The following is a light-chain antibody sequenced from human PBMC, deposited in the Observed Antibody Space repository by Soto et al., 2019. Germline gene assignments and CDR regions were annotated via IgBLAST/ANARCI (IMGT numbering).Light chain of an antibody. CDR1: QSVGSS. V-gene: IGKV3-15*01. CDR2: GAS. Sequence: EVLMTQSPATLSVSPGERATLSCTASQSVGSSLAWYQQKPGQAPMLLIYGASTRATGIPARFSGSGSGTEFSLTISSLQSEDFAVYFCQQYNNWPPLTVGGGTKVDIK. J-gene: IGKJ4*01. CDR3: QQYNNWPPLT.